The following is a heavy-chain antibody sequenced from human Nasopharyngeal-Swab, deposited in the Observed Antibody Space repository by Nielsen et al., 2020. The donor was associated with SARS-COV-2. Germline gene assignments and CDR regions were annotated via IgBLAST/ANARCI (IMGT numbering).Heavy chain of an antibody. V-gene: IGHV3-7*01. CDR2: IKQDGSEK. J-gene: IGHJ4*02. CDR3: AGDYVPQFEYYFDY. Sequence: GESLKISCAASGFTFSSYWMSWVRQAPGKGLEWVANIKQDGSEKYYVDSVKGRFTISRGNAKNSLYLQMNSLRAEDTAVYYCAGDYVPQFEYYFDYWGQGTLVT. D-gene: IGHD3-10*01. CDR1: GFTFSSYW.